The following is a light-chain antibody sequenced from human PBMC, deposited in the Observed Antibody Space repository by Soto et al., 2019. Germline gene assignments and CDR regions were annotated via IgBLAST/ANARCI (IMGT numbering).Light chain of an antibody. CDR2: LGS. J-gene: IGKJ4*01. V-gene: IGKV2-28*01. CDR1: QSLLHSNGYNY. CDR3: MQALQTSIT. Sequence: DIVMTQSPLSLPVTPVEPASISCRSSQSLLHSNGYNYLDWYLQKPGQSPQLLIYLGSNRASGVPDRFSGSGSGTDFTLKISRVESEDVGVYYCMQALQTSITFGGGTKVEIK.